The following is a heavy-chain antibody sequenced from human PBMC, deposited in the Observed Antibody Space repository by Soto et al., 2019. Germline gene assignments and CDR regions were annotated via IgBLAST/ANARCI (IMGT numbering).Heavy chain of an antibody. Sequence: QLQLQESGPGLVKPSETLSLTCTVSGGSISSSSYYWGWIRQPPGKGLEWIGSIYYSGSTYYNPSLKSRVTISVDTSKNQFSLKLSSVTAADTAVYYCARKVASQLPYYLDYWGQGTLVTVSS. J-gene: IGHJ4*02. CDR3: ARKVASQLPYYLDY. CDR1: GGSISSSSYY. V-gene: IGHV4-39*01. CDR2: IYYSGST. D-gene: IGHD2-2*01.